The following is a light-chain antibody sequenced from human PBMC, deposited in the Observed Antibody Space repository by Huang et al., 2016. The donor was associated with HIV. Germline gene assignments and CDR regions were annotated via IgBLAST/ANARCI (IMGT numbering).Light chain of an antibody. J-gene: IGKJ5*01. CDR2: AAS. CDR1: QDIDNY. Sequence: DIQMTQSPSSLSASVGDSVTITCRASQDIDNYLAWYQQKPGKVTKLLIFAASAFKSGVPPRCSGSGSGTHFSLNISSLQPEDVATYYCQKYNSAPITFGQGTRLEI. CDR3: QKYNSAPIT. V-gene: IGKV1-27*01.